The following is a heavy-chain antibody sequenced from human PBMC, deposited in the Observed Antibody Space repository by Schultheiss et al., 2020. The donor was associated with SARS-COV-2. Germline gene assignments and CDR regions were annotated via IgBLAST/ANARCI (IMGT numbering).Heavy chain of an antibody. Sequence: SQTLSLTCTVSGGSISSYYWSWIRQPPGKGLEWIGYIYYSGSTYYNPSLKSRVSISIDTSKNQISLNLISVTAADTAVYYCATGPQGYYYYGMDVWGQGTTVTVSS. CDR3: ATGPQGYYYYGMDV. D-gene: IGHD1-14*01. V-gene: IGHV4-59*06. CDR1: GGSISSYY. CDR2: IYYSGST. J-gene: IGHJ6*02.